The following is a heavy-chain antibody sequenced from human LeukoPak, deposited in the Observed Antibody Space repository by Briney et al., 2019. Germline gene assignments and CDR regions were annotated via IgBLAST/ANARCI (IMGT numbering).Heavy chain of an antibody. Sequence: SETLSLTCTVSGGSISSYYWSWIRQPPGKGLEWIGYIYYSGSTNYNPSLKSRVTISVDTSKNQFSLKLRSVTAADTAVYYCARFSPRAMGNYLDFWGQGTLVTVSS. D-gene: IGHD7-27*01. J-gene: IGHJ4*02. CDR1: GGSISSYY. CDR3: ARFSPRAMGNYLDF. V-gene: IGHV4-59*12. CDR2: IYYSGST.